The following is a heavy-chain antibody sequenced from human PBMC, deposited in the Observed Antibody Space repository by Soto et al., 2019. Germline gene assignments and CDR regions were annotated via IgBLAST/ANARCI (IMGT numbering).Heavy chain of an antibody. Sequence: GASVKVSCKASGYTFTSYGISWVRQAPGQGLEWMGWISAYNGNTNYAQKLQGRVTMTTDTSTSTAYMELRSLRSDDTAVYYCARAYASSGYAYVSDFDIWGQGTMVTVSS. J-gene: IGHJ3*02. CDR1: GYTFTSYG. D-gene: IGHD3-22*01. V-gene: IGHV1-18*01. CDR3: ARAYASSGYAYVSDFDI. CDR2: ISAYNGNT.